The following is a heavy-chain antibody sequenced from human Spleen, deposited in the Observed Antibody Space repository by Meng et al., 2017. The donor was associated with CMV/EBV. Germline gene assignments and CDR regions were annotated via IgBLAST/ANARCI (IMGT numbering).Heavy chain of an antibody. J-gene: IGHJ6*02. CDR1: GFTFSTNY. CDR2: ISSSSSYI. CDR3: ARDLGDWDSYYYYGMDV. Sequence: GESLKISCAASGFTFSTNYMTWVRQAPGKGLEWVSSISSSSSYIYYADSVKGRFTISRDNAKNSLCLQMSSLRAEDTAVYYCARDLGDWDSYYYYGMDVWGQGTTVTVSS. D-gene: IGHD3/OR15-3a*01. V-gene: IGHV3-21*01.